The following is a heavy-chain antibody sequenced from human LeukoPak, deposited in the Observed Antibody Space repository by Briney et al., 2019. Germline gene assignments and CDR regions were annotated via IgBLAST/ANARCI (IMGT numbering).Heavy chain of an antibody. CDR1: GFTFSNYA. J-gene: IGHJ6*04. CDR3: AELGITMIGGV. Sequence: GRSLRLSCAASGFTFSNYALHWVRQAPGKGLEWVSYISSSGSTIYYADSVKGRFTISRDNAKNSLYLQMNSLRAEDTAVYYCAELGITMIGGVWGKGTTVTISS. CDR2: ISSSGSTI. D-gene: IGHD3-10*02. V-gene: IGHV3-48*03.